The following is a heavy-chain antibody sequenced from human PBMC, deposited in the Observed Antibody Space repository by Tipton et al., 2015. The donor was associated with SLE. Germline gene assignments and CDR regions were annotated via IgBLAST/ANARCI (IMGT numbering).Heavy chain of an antibody. V-gene: IGHV3-48*01. Sequence: SLRLSCAASGFTFSSYSMNWVRQAPGKGLEWVSYISSSSSTIYYADSVKGRFTISRDNAKKSLYPQMNSLRAEDTAVYYCARGSLGYCSGGSCYSYWYFDLWGRGTLVTVSS. D-gene: IGHD2-15*01. CDR3: ARGSLGYCSGGSCYSYWYFDL. J-gene: IGHJ2*01. CDR1: GFTFSSYS. CDR2: ISSSSSTI.